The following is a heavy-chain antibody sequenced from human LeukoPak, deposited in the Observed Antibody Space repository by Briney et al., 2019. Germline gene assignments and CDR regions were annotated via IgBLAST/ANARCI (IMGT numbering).Heavy chain of an antibody. D-gene: IGHD1-26*01. CDR3: ARRRDLYSGSYYPFDY. Sequence: GESLKISCKGSGYSFTSNWIGWARQMPGKGLEWMGIIYPGDSDTRYNPSFQGQVTISADKSISTANLQWSSLKASDTAMYYCARRRDLYSGSYYPFDYWGQGTLVTVSS. CDR2: IYPGDSDT. J-gene: IGHJ4*02. CDR1: GYSFTSNW. V-gene: IGHV5-51*01.